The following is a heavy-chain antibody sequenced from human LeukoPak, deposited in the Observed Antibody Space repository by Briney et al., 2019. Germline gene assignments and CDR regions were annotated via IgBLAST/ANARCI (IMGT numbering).Heavy chain of an antibody. Sequence: ASVKVSCKASGYTFTSYYMHWVRQAPGQGLEWMGIINPSGGSTSYAQKFQGRVTMTRDTSTSTVYMELSSLRAEDTAVYYCAKVPDFGVGYYYYYMDVWGKGATVTVSS. D-gene: IGHD3-3*01. V-gene: IGHV1-46*01. J-gene: IGHJ6*03. CDR1: GYTFTSYY. CDR3: AKVPDFGVGYYYYYMDV. CDR2: INPSGGST.